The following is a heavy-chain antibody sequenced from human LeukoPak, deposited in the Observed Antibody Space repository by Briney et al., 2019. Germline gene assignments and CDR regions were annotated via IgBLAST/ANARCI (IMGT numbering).Heavy chain of an antibody. CDR3: AKVPNYDILTGYWYFDY. V-gene: IGHV3-23*01. CDR1: GFTFSSYA. J-gene: IGHJ4*02. CDR2: ISGSGGST. D-gene: IGHD3-9*01. Sequence: KSGGSLRLSCAASGFTFSSYAMSWVRQAPGKGLEWVSAISGSGGSTYYADSVKGRFTISRDNSKNTLYLQMNSLRAEDTAVYYCAKVPNYDILTGYWYFDYWGQGTLVTVSS.